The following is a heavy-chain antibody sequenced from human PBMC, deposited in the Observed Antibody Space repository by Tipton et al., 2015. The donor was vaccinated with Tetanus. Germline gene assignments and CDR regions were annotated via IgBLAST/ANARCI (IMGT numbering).Heavy chain of an antibody. Sequence: QSGPEVKKPGASVKLSCKTSGYTFTQYYLHWVRQAPGQGLEWMGMIYPSDGSTSYAGKLQGRVTMTRDTPTSTVYMEMSSLRSEDTAVYYCARDREAFDYWGQGTKVTVSS. J-gene: IGHJ3*01. V-gene: IGHV1-46*04. CDR2: IYPSDGST. CDR1: GYTFTQYY. D-gene: IGHD1-26*01. CDR3: ARDREAFDY.